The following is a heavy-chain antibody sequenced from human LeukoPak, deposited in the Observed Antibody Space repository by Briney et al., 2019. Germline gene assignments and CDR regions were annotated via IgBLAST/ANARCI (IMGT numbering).Heavy chain of an antibody. CDR2: FDPEDGET. V-gene: IGHV1-24*01. J-gene: IGHJ4*02. D-gene: IGHD3-16*02. Sequence: GASVKVSCKVSGYTLTELSMHWVRQAPGKGLEWLGGFDPEDGETIYAQKFQGRVTMTEDTSTDTAYMELSSLRSEDTAVYYCATAGGNMITFGGVIPPVSFDYWGQGTLVTVSS. CDR1: GYTLTELS. CDR3: ATAGGNMITFGGVIPPVSFDY.